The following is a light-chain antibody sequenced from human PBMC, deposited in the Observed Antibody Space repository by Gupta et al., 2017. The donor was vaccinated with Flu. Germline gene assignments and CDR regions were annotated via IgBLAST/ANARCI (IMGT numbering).Light chain of an antibody. Sequence: TLYVSPGERVTLSCRASQSVTSNVGWYQQKPGQAPRLLIYAAYRRVTGVPDRFSGSGSGTEFTLTISRLQSEDFAVYYCQQDNDYPPYTFGQ. CDR2: AAY. V-gene: IGKV3-15*01. J-gene: IGKJ2*01. CDR3: QQDNDYPPYT. CDR1: QSVTSN.